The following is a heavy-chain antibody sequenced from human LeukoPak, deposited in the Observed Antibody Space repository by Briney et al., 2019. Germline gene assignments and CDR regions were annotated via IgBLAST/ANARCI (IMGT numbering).Heavy chain of an antibody. CDR1: GGSISSYH. CDR2: IYTSGST. J-gene: IGHJ6*03. D-gene: IGHD6-13*01. CDR3: ARDGLYSSSYYYYMDV. V-gene: IGHV4-4*07. Sequence: SETLSLTCTVSGGSISSYHWSWIRQPAGKGLEWIGRIYTSGSTNYNPSLKSRVTMSVDTSKNQFSLKLSSVTAADTAVYYCARDGLYSSSYYYYMDVWGKGTTVTVSS.